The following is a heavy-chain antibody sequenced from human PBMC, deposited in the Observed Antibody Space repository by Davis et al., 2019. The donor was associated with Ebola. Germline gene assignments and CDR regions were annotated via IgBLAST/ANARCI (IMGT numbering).Heavy chain of an antibody. Sequence: GESLKISCAASGFTFSSYTMNWVRQAPGKGLEWVSSITSSSHYIYYADSVKGRFTISRDNAKNSLYLQMKSLRAEDTAVYYCARVGSSGEVLDYWGQGTLVTVSS. CDR1: GFTFSSYT. CDR2: ITSSSHYI. J-gene: IGHJ4*02. V-gene: IGHV3-21*01. CDR3: ARVGSSGEVLDY. D-gene: IGHD6-6*01.